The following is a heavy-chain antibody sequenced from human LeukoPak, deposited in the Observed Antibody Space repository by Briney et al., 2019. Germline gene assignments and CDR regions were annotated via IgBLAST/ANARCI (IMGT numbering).Heavy chain of an antibody. Sequence: PSETLSLTCAVYGGSFSGYYWSWIRQPPGKGLEWIGEINHSGSTNYNPSLKSRVTISLDTSNNQFSLKLSSVTAADTAVYYCARGWLWFGEGWFDPWGQGTLVTVSS. V-gene: IGHV4-34*01. D-gene: IGHD3-10*01. CDR1: GGSFSGYY. J-gene: IGHJ5*02. CDR3: ARGWLWFGEGWFDP. CDR2: INHSGST.